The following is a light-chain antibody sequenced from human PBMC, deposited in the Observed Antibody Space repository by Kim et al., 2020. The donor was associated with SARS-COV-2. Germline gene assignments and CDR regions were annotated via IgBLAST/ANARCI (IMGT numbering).Light chain of an antibody. CDR2: DVH. Sequence: GQSVTISCPGTRRHVGGYNYVSWYQQHPGKAPKLISYDVHNRPTGVSDRFSGSKSGNTASLTISGLQAEDEADYYCSSWASTTSYVFGTGTKVTVL. V-gene: IGLV2-14*03. J-gene: IGLJ1*01. CDR1: RRHVGGYNY. CDR3: SSWASTTSYV.